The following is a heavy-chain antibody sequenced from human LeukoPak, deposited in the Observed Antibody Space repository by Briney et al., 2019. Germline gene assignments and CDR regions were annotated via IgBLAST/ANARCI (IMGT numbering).Heavy chain of an antibody. CDR3: ARNAYGETGY. Sequence: GGSLRLSCAASGFTFSSYSMNWVRQAPGKGLEWVAFIRYDGSNKYYADSVKGRFTISRDNSKNTLYLQMNSLRAEDTAVYYCARNAYGETGYWGQGTLVTVSS. D-gene: IGHD4-17*01. V-gene: IGHV3-30*02. J-gene: IGHJ4*02. CDR1: GFTFSSYS. CDR2: IRYDGSNK.